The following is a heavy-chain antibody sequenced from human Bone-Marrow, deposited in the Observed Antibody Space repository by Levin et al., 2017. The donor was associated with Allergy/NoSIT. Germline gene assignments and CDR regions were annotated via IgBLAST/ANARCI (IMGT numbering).Heavy chain of an antibody. D-gene: IGHD1-20*01. V-gene: IGHV3-30*18. CDR1: GFTFSSYG. CDR2: ISYDGSNK. CDR3: AKDKGYNWNDGSDY. Sequence: GESLKISCAASGFTFSSYGIHWVRQAPGKGLEWVAVISYDGSNKYYADSVKGRFTISRDNSKNTLYLQMNSLRAEDTAVYYCAKDKGYNWNDGSDYWGQGTLVTVSS. J-gene: IGHJ4*02.